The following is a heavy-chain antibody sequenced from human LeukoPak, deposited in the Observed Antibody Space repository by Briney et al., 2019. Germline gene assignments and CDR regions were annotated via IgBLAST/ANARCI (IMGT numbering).Heavy chain of an antibody. J-gene: IGHJ6*02. D-gene: IGHD5-18*01. CDR1: GFTFSSYA. CDR3: ARESAMAYYYYYGMDV. Sequence: PGGSLRLSCAASGFTFSSYALHWVRQAPGKGLEWVAVISHDGSNKYYADSVKGRFTISRDNFKNTLYLQMNSLRAEDTAVYYCARESAMAYYYYYGMDVWGQGTTVTVSS. CDR2: ISHDGSNK. V-gene: IGHV3-30-3*01.